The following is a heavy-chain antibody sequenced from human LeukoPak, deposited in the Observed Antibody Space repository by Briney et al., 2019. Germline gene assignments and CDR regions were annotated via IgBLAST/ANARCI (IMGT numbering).Heavy chain of an antibody. CDR2: IYYSGST. Sequence: SETLSLTCTVSGGSISSSGYSWSWIRQPPGKGLEWIGYIYYSGSTNYNPSLKSRVTISVDTSKNQFSLKLSSVTAADTAVYYCARGYYDFWSGSMDYFDYWGQGTLVTVSS. J-gene: IGHJ4*02. CDR3: ARGYYDFWSGSMDYFDY. D-gene: IGHD3-3*01. V-gene: IGHV4-61*08. CDR1: GGSISSSGYS.